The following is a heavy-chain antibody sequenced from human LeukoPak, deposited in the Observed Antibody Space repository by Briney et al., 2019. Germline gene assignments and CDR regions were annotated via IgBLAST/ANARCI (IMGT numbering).Heavy chain of an antibody. V-gene: IGHV1-2*02. Sequence: GASVKVSCKASRYTFTSYGISWVRQAPGQGREWMGWINPNSGGTNYAQKFQGRVTMPRETSISTAYMELSRLRSDDTAVYYCARRDYPLRDAFDIWGQGTMVTVSS. CDR3: ARRDYPLRDAFDI. CDR1: RYTFTSYG. CDR2: INPNSGGT. D-gene: IGHD4-17*01. J-gene: IGHJ3*02.